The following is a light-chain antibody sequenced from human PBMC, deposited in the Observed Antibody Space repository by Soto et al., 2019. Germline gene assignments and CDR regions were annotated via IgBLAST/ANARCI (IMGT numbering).Light chain of an antibody. CDR2: EVN. CDR1: SSDVGAYNY. CDR3: TSYAANNPLV. J-gene: IGLJ7*01. V-gene: IGLV2-8*01. Sequence: QSALTQPPSASGSPGQSVTISCTGTSSDVGAYNYVSWHQQHPGKAPKLIIYEVNNRPSGVPDRFSGSKSGNTASRTVSRLQAEDEADYYCTSYAANNPLVFGGGTQLTVL.